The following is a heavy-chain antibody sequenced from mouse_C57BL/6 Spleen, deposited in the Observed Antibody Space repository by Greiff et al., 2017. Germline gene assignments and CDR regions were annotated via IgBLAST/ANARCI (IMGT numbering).Heavy chain of an antibody. V-gene: IGHV1-9*01. Sequence: QVQLQQSGAELMKPGASVKLSCKATGYTFTGYWIEWVKQRPGHGLEWIGEILPGSGSTNYNEKFKGKATFTADTYSKTAYMELISLPTYDTAVYSCARYGTNWYFDDWGTGTTLTVSS. J-gene: IGHJ1*03. CDR2: ILPGSGST. CDR1: GYTFTGYW. CDR3: ARYGTNWYFDD. D-gene: IGHD1-1*01.